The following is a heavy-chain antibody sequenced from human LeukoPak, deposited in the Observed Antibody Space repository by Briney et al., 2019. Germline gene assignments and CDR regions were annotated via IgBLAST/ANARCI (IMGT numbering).Heavy chain of an antibody. D-gene: IGHD2-2*01. CDR2: IYSGGST. Sequence: GGSLRLSCAASGFTVSNNYMSWVRQAPGKGLEWVSVIYSGGSTYYADSVKGRFTISRDNAKNSLYLQMNSLRAEDMALYYCAKDAARFCSSTSCSHFDYWGQGTLVTVSS. CDR3: AKDAARFCSSTSCSHFDY. CDR1: GFTVSNNY. V-gene: IGHV3-53*05. J-gene: IGHJ4*02.